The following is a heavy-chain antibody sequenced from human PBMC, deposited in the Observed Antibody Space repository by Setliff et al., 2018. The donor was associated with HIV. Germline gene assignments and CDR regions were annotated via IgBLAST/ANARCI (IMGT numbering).Heavy chain of an antibody. Sequence: GGSLRLSCEVSGFTFSSYIMNWVRQAPGKGLEWVSSISRTSSYIYYVDSVKGRFTISRDNAKNSLYLQMNSLRAEDTAVYYCAKVDNGHCTSASCRDFDYWGQGTLVTVSS. V-gene: IGHV3-21*04. D-gene: IGHD2-2*03. J-gene: IGHJ4*02. CDR3: AKVDNGHCTSASCRDFDY. CDR1: GFTFSSYI. CDR2: ISRTSSYI.